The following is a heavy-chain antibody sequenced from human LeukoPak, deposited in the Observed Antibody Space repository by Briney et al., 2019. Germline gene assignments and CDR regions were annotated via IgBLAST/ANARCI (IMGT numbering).Heavy chain of an antibody. CDR1: GFTFDDYA. V-gene: IGHV3-9*01. D-gene: IGHD6-6*01. CDR2: ISWNSGSI. CDR3: AKDIFATKYSSFQFDY. J-gene: IGHJ4*02. Sequence: GGSLRLSCAASGFTFDDYAMHWVRQAPGKGLEWVSGISWNSGSIGYADSVKGRFTISRDNAKNSLYLQMNSLRAKDTALYYCAKDIFATKYSSFQFDYWGQGTLVTVSS.